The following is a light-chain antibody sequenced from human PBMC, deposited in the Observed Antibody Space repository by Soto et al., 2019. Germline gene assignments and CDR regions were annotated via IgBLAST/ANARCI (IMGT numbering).Light chain of an antibody. CDR1: SDDIINYNF. CDR3: STSTTSKTLFV. CDR2: EVS. J-gene: IGLJ1*01. Sequence: QSALTQPASVSGSPGQSITISCTGPSDDIINYNFVSWYQLHPGKAPTLMIFEVSNRPSGVSGRFSGSKSGNTASLTISGLQAEDEGDYFCSTSTTSKTLFVFGTGTKGTVL. V-gene: IGLV2-14*01.